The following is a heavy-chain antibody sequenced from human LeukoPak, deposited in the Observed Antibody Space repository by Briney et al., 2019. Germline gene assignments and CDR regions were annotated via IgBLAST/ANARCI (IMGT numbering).Heavy chain of an antibody. J-gene: IGHJ4*02. V-gene: IGHV5-51*01. D-gene: IGHD1-26*01. CDR3: ARLIQVGGSYFYFDY. Sequence: GESLKISCKGSGYSFTSYWIGWVRQMPGKGLEWMGIIYPGDSDTRYSPSFQGQVTISADKSISTAYLQWSSLKASDTAMYYCARLIQVGGSYFYFDYWGQGTLVTVCS. CDR2: IYPGDSDT. CDR1: GYSFTSYW.